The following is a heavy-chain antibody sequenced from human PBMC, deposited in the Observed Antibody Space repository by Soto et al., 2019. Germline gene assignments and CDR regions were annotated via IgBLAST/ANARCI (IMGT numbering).Heavy chain of an antibody. D-gene: IGHD3-10*01. Sequence: GGSLRLSCAASGFSVSSDYMSWVRQAPGKGLEWVSLIYSGGDTYYADSVKGRFTISRGISSNTIYLHMTSLRADDTAIYYCTRAGSDPGNFYISNYYAMDVWGRGTTVTVSS. J-gene: IGHJ6*02. V-gene: IGHV3-53*01. CDR2: IYSGGDT. CDR1: GFSVSSDY. CDR3: TRAGSDPGNFYISNYYAMDV.